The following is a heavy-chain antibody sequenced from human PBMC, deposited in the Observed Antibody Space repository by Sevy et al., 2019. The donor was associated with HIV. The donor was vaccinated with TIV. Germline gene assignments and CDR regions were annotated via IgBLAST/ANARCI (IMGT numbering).Heavy chain of an antibody. J-gene: IGHJ4*02. V-gene: IGHV3-23*01. CDR1: GFTFSSYA. D-gene: IGHD3-22*01. CDR2: ISGSGGST. Sequence: GGSLRLSCAASGFTFSSYAMSWVRQAPGKGLEWVSAISGSGGSTYYADSVKGRFTISRDNSKNTLYLQMNSLRAEDTAVYYCAKLQYYYDSSGYWQVVYFDYWGQGTLVTVSS. CDR3: AKLQYYYDSSGYWQVVYFDY.